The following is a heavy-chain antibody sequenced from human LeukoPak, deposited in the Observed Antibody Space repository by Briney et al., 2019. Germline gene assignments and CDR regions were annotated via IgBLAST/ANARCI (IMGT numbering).Heavy chain of an antibody. V-gene: IGHV3-48*03. D-gene: IGHD4-17*01. CDR1: GFTFSSYE. Sequence: PGGSLRLSCAASGFTFSSYEFNWVRQVPGKGLEWVSYISSSGNTIYYADSVKGRFTVSRDNAKNSLFLQMNGLRAEDTAIYYCARERIYGDYFDYWGQGALVTVSP. CDR2: ISSSGNTI. J-gene: IGHJ4*02. CDR3: ARERIYGDYFDY.